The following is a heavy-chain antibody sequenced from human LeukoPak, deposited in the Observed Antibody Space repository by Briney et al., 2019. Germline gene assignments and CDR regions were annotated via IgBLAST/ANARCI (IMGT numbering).Heavy chain of an antibody. V-gene: IGHV3-23*01. CDR2: FSGSGGRT. J-gene: IGHJ4*02. D-gene: IGHD3-10*01. Sequence: GGSLRLSCAASGFTFSYYGMSWVRQAPGKGLEWVSAFSGSGGRTYYADSVKGRFTISRDNSKNTLYLEVISLTAEDTAVYYCAKDDAWLRFGEWSQGTLVTVSS. CDR3: AKDDAWLRFGE. CDR1: GFTFSYYG.